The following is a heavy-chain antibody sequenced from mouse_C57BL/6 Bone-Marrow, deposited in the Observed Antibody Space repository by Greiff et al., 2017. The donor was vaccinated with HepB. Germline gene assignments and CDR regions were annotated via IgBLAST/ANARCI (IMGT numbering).Heavy chain of an antibody. Sequence: DVKLQESGGDLVKPGGSLKLSCAASGFTFSSYGMSWVRQTPDKRLEWVATISSGGSYTYYPDSVKGRFTISRDNAKKTLYLQMSSLKSEDTAMYYCARLYYYGSSWFAYWGQGTLVTVSA. J-gene: IGHJ3*01. V-gene: IGHV5-6*02. CDR1: GFTFSSYG. CDR3: ARLYYYGSSWFAY. CDR2: ISSGGSYT. D-gene: IGHD1-1*01.